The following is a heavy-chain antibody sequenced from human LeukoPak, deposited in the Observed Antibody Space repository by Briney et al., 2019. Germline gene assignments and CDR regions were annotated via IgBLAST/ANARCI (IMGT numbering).Heavy chain of an antibody. V-gene: IGHV4-39*01. J-gene: IGHJ3*02. CDR1: GGSISSSSYY. D-gene: IGHD1-1*01. Sequence: SETPSLTCTVSGGSISSSSYYWGWIRQPPGKGLEWIGSIYYSGSTYYNPSLKSRVTISVDTSKNQFSLKLSSVTAADTAVYYCARRGYLSTFDIWGQGTMVTVSS. CDR2: IYYSGST. CDR3: ARRGYLSTFDI.